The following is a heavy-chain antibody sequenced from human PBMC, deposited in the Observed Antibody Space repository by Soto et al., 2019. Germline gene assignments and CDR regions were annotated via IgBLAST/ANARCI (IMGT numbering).Heavy chain of an antibody. D-gene: IGHD3-22*01. CDR1: VFPFSSYA. CDR2: ISGSGGST. Sequence: GGSLRLSFAASVFPFSSYAMSWFRQAPGKGLEWVSAISGSGGSTYYADSVKGRFTISRDNSKNTLYLQMNSLRAEDTAVYYCAKDRYYYDSSGSLDYWGQGTLVTVSS. V-gene: IGHV3-23*01. CDR3: AKDRYYYDSSGSLDY. J-gene: IGHJ4*02.